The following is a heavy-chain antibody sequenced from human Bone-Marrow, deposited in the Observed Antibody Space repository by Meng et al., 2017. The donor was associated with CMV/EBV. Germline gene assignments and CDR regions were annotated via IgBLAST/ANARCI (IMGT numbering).Heavy chain of an antibody. CDR3: ARDLAIATPVPDY. Sequence: AATGVTFSSDSMTWVRQARGEGMEWVSSINSRSTYINCAGSVKGRFTIYRDNTKNSLYLQMTSLRAEDTAVYYCARDLAIATPVPDYWGQGTLVTVSS. CDR2: INSRSTYI. D-gene: IGHD2-2*02. V-gene: IGHV3-21*03. J-gene: IGHJ4*02. CDR1: GVTFSSDS.